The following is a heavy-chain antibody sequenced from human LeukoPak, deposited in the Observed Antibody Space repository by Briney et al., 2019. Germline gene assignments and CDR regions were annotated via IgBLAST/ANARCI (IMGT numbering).Heavy chain of an antibody. J-gene: IGHJ5*02. D-gene: IGHD3-16*01. CDR2: IYPGDSDT. CDR1: GYRFTSYW. V-gene: IGHV5-51*01. CDR3: ARQRFTTRAYAGNWFDP. Sequence: GESLKISCKASGYRFTSYWIGWVRQMPGKGLEWMGIIYPGDSDTRYSPSFQRQVTISADKSISTAYLQWSSLKASDTAMHYCARQRFTTRAYAGNWFDPWGQGTLVTVSS.